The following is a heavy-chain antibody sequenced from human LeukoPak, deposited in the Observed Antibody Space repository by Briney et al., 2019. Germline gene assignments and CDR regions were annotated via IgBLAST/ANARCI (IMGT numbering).Heavy chain of an antibody. D-gene: IGHD3-9*01. CDR1: GYSFTSYW. CDR3: ARTVYDILTGYYTEVFYFDY. V-gene: IGHV5-51*01. CDR2: IYPGDSDT. J-gene: IGHJ4*02. Sequence: GESLKISCKGSGYSFTSYWIGWVRQMPGKGLEWMGIIYPGDSDTRYSPSFQGQVTISADKSISTAYLQWSSLKASDTAMYYCARTVYDILTGYYTEVFYFDYWGQGTLVTVSS.